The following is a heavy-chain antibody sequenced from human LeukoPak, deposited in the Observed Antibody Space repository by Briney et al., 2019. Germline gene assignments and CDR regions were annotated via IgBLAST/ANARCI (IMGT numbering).Heavy chain of an antibody. D-gene: IGHD6-13*01. J-gene: IGHJ4*02. Sequence: SETLSLTCTVSGGSISSYYWSWIRQPPGKGLEWIGYIYYSGSTNYNPSLKSRVTISVDPSKTQFSLKLSSVTAADTAVYYCARAMGIAAAGYFDYWGQGTLVTVSS. CDR3: ARAMGIAAAGYFDY. V-gene: IGHV4-59*01. CDR2: IYYSGST. CDR1: GGSISSYY.